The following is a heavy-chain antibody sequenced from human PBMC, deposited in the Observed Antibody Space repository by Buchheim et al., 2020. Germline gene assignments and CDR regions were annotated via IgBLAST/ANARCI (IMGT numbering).Heavy chain of an antibody. D-gene: IGHD5-24*01. Sequence: VESGGGLVQPGGSLRLSCAASGFTFSNYEMNWVRQAPGKGLEWISYINRGGSITYYADSVKGRLTVSRDDAENSLYLQINSLIVDDTAVYYCARDGGYNPFDSWGQGTL. J-gene: IGHJ4*02. CDR2: INRGGSIT. V-gene: IGHV3-48*03. CDR1: GFTFSNYE. CDR3: ARDGGYNPFDS.